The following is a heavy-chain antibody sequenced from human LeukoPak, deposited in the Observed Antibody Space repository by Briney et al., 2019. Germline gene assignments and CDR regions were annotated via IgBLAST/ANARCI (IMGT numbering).Heavy chain of an antibody. CDR2: INPNSGGT. Sequence: GASVKVSCKASGYSFTGYYMHWVRQAPGQGLEWMGWINPNSGGTNYAQKFQGRVTMTRDTSISTAYMELSRLRSDDTAVYYCARDHPPPYGSGSYYKTYWFDPWGQGTLVTVSS. CDR1: GYSFTGYY. D-gene: IGHD3-10*01. V-gene: IGHV1-2*02. CDR3: ARDHPPPYGSGSYYKTYWFDP. J-gene: IGHJ5*02.